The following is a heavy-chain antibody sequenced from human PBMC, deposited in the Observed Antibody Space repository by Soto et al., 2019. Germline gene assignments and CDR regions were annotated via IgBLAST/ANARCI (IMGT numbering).Heavy chain of an antibody. J-gene: IGHJ5*02. Sequence: EVQLVESGAGLVKPGGSLRLSGAASGFTFRSFTMNWVRKAPGKGLEWVSTISSNSAYIYYTDALRGRFTISRDNAKNSLHLQMNSLRAEDTAVYYCTRDASRDSIARGWFDPWGPGTLVTVSS. D-gene: IGHD2-21*01. CDR1: GFTFRSFT. CDR2: ISSNSAYI. CDR3: TRDASRDSIARGWFDP. V-gene: IGHV3-21*02.